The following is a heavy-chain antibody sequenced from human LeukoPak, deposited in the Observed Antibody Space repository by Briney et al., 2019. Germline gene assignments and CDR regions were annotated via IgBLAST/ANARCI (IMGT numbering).Heavy chain of an antibody. J-gene: IGHJ4*02. CDR1: GFTFSSYG. Sequence: GGSLRLSCAASGFTFSSYGMHWVRQAPGKGLEWVAVISHDGSNKCYADSVKGRFTISRDNSKNTLYLQMNSLRAEDTAVYYCARYDFWSGYSIDYWGQGTLVTVSS. D-gene: IGHD3-3*01. CDR2: ISHDGSNK. V-gene: IGHV3-30*03. CDR3: ARYDFWSGYSIDY.